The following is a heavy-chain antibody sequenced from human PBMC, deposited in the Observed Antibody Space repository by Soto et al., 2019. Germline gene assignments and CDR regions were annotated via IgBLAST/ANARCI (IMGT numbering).Heavy chain of an antibody. CDR2: ISSSSSTI. CDR3: ARIAASGRGWDV. V-gene: IGHV3-48*01. CDR1: GFTFSSYS. Sequence: EVQLVESGGGLVQPGGSLRLSCAASGFTFSSYSMNWVRQAPGKGLEWVSYISSSSSTINYAESVKGRFTISRDNAKNSMYLQMNSLRAEDTAVYYCARIAASGRGWDVWGQGTTVVVSS. J-gene: IGHJ6*02. D-gene: IGHD6-13*01.